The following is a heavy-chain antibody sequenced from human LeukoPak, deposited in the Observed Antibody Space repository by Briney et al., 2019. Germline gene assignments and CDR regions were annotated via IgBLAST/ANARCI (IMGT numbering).Heavy chain of an antibody. J-gene: IGHJ4*02. CDR1: GFTFSSYT. CDR2: ISSSSSI. CDR3: ARDKYYDSSGYYV. D-gene: IGHD3-22*01. Sequence: GGSLRLSCAASGFTFSSYTMNWVRQAPGKGLEWVSSISSSSSIYYADSVKGRFTISRDNAKNSLYLQMNSLRAEDTAVYYCARDKYYDSSGYYVWGQGTLVTVSS. V-gene: IGHV3-21*04.